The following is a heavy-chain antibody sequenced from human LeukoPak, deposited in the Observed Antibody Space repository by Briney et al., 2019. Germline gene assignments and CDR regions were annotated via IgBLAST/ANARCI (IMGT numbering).Heavy chain of an antibody. V-gene: IGHV4-39*01. CDR1: GGSISSSSYY. CDR2: IYYSGST. D-gene: IGHD3-3*01. CDR3: ARHNSAYQYYDFWSGYYPYNWFDP. Sequence: SETLSLTCTVSGGSISSSSYYWGWIRQPPGQGLEWIGSIYYSGSTYYNPSLKSRVTISVDTSKNQFSLKLSSVTAADTAVYYCARHNSAYQYYDFWSGYYPYNWFDPWGQGTLVTVSS. J-gene: IGHJ5*02.